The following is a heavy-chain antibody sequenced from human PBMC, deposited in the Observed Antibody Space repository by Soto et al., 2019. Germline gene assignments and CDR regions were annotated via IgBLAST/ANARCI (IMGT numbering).Heavy chain of an antibody. CDR1: SGSLSGYY. D-gene: IGHD6-6*01. Sequence: LSLTCSIYSGSLSGYYWSWIRQPPGKGLEWIGEISQSGNTNYSPSLKSRVSISIDTSKKQFSLNLASVSAADTAVYYCARAPKVSGSSQTRPDFWGQGTLVTVSS. CDR3: ARAPKVSGSSQTRPDF. CDR2: ISQSGNT. J-gene: IGHJ4*02. V-gene: IGHV4-34*01.